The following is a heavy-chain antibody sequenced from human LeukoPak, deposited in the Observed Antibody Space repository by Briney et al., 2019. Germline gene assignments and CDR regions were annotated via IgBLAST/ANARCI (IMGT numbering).Heavy chain of an antibody. V-gene: IGHV1-69*04. CDR2: IIPILGIA. CDR1: GGTFSSYA. D-gene: IGHD3-22*01. CDR3: ARGPSDYYDSSGYYWAY. Sequence: ASAKVSCKASGGTFSSYAISWVRQAPGQGLEWMGRIIPILGIANYAQKFQGRVTITADKSTSTAYMELSSLRSEDTVVYYCARGPSDYYDSSGYYWAYWGQGTLVTVSS. J-gene: IGHJ4*02.